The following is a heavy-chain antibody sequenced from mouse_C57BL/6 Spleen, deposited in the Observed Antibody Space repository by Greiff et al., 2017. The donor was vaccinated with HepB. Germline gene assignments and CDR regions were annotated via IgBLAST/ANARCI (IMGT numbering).Heavy chain of an antibody. CDR1: GYTFTSYG. CDR3: ARRGYYGSREYFDV. D-gene: IGHD1-1*01. J-gene: IGHJ1*03. V-gene: IGHV1-81*01. Sequence: QVQLQQSGAELARPGASVKLSCKASGYTFTSYGISWVKQRTGQGLEWIGEIYPRSGNTYYNEKFKGKATLTADKSSSTAYMELRSLTSEDSAVYFCARRGYYGSREYFDVWGTGTTVTVSS. CDR2: IYPRSGNT.